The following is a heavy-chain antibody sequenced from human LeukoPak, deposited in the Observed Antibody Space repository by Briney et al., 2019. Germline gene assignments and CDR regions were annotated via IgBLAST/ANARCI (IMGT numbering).Heavy chain of an antibody. CDR3: ARQRDNSGSYYYYGMDV. CDR2: IYPGDSDT. D-gene: IGHD1-26*01. CDR1: GYSFTSYW. V-gene: IGHV5-51*01. J-gene: IGHJ6*02. Sequence: GESLKISCKGSGYSFTSYWIGWVRQMPGKGLEWMGIIYPGDSDTRYSPSFQGQVTISANKSLSTAYLQWSSLKASDTAMYYCARQRDNSGSYYYYGMDVWGQGTTVTVSS.